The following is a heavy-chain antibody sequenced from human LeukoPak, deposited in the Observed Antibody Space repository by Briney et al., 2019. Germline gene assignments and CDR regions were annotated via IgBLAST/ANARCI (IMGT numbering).Heavy chain of an antibody. J-gene: IGHJ4*02. CDR2: IYSGGSK. D-gene: IGHD3-22*01. CDR3: ARGFYHSSGSYYFDY. V-gene: IGHV3-66*01. Sequence: QPGRSLRLSCVASGFTLSGTYMTWVRQAPGKGLEWVSVIYSGGSKYYADSVKGRFTIARDNSKNTLSLQMNSLRAEDTAVYFCARGFYHSSGSYYFDYGGQGTLVTVSS. CDR1: GFTLSGTY.